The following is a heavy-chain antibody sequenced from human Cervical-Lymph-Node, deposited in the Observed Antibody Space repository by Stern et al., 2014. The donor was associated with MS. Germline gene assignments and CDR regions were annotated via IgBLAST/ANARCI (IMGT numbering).Heavy chain of an antibody. V-gene: IGHV2-5*02. Sequence: QVTLKESGPTLVKPTQTLTLTCTFTGFSLSTSGEGVGWFRQPPGKALESLTVIYWDEDKRYSPSLKSRLTITKDTSENQVVLTMINMDPVDTGTYYCAHRRRGLQFFDYWGQGTLVTVSS. J-gene: IGHJ4*02. D-gene: IGHD5-24*01. CDR2: IYWDEDK. CDR1: GFSLSTSGEG. CDR3: AHRRRGLQFFDY.